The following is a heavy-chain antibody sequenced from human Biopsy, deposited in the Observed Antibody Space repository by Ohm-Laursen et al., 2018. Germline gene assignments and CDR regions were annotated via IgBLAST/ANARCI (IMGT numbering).Heavy chain of an antibody. D-gene: IGHD3-22*01. CDR1: GYSISSGYY. J-gene: IGHJ2*01. CDR3: ARDRGYYSDRTVPGYFDL. CDR2: IYHSGST. V-gene: IGHV4-38-2*02. Sequence: TLSLTCAISGYSISSGYYWGWIRQPPGKGLEWIGSIYHSGSTYYNPSLQSRVTISVDTSKNHFSLGLRSVTPADTAIYYCARDRGYYSDRTVPGYFDLWGRGTLVTVSS.